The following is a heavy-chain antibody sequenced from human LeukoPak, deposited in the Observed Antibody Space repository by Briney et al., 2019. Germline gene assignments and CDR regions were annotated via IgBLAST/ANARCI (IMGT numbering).Heavy chain of an antibody. Sequence: PGGSLRLSCAASGFTFSSYEMHWVRQAPGKGLEWVSYISNGGSTIYYADSVKGRFTISRDNAKNSLYLQMNSLRAEDTAVYYCARDSGGSSPFDYWGQGTLVTVSS. CDR3: ARDSGGSSPFDY. CDR1: GFTFSSYE. D-gene: IGHD2-15*01. CDR2: ISNGGSTI. J-gene: IGHJ4*02. V-gene: IGHV3-48*03.